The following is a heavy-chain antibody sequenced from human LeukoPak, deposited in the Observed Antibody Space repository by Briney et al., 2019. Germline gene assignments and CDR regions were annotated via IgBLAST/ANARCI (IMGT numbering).Heavy chain of an antibody. Sequence: GGSLRLSCVASEFIFSDYWMSWVRQAPGKGLEWVANIKQGGREEKYVGSVKGRFAISGDGAKSTLYLQMDSLSGDDTAVYYCARDNGGWFDSWGRGTLVTVSS. D-gene: IGHD3-10*01. CDR3: ARDNGGWFDS. CDR2: IKQGGREE. V-gene: IGHV3-7*03. CDR1: EFIFSDYW. J-gene: IGHJ5*01.